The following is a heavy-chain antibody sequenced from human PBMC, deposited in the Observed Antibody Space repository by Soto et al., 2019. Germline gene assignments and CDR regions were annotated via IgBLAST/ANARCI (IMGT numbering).Heavy chain of an antibody. CDR1: GGYFSGYY. CDR2: INHSGST. CDR3: ARGPERDSSSWYSRYFDY. D-gene: IGHD6-13*01. Sequence: PSETLSLTCAVYGGYFSGYYWSWIRQPPGKGLEWIGEINHSGSTNYNPSLKSRVTISVDTSKNQFSLKLSSVTAADTAVYYCARGPERDSSSWYSRYFDYWGQGALVTVSS. V-gene: IGHV4-34*01. J-gene: IGHJ4*02.